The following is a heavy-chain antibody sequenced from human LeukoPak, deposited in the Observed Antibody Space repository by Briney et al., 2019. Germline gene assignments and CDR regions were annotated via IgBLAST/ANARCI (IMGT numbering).Heavy chain of an antibody. CDR3: ARGGYCSGGSCYPGWFDP. Sequence: GESLKISCKGSGYSFTSYWIGWVRQMPGKGLEWMGIIYPGDSDTRYSPSFQGQATISADKSISTAYLQWSSLKASDTAMYYCARGGYCSGGSCYPGWFDPWGQGTLVTVSS. CDR2: IYPGDSDT. D-gene: IGHD2-15*01. J-gene: IGHJ5*02. V-gene: IGHV5-51*01. CDR1: GYSFTSYW.